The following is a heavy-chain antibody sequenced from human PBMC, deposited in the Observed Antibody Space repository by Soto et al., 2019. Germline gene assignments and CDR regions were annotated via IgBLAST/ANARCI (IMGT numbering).Heavy chain of an antibody. CDR1: GGSISSYY. J-gene: IGHJ6*02. V-gene: IGHV4-59*01. CDR2: IYYSGST. CDR3: ARDRLWYSTNYYYGMDV. D-gene: IGHD2-2*01. Sequence: PSETLSLTCTVSGGSISSYYWSWIRQPPGKGLEWIGYIYYSGSTNYNPSLKSRVTISVDTSKNQFSLKLSSVTAADTAVYYCARDRLWYSTNYYYGMDVWGQGTTVTV.